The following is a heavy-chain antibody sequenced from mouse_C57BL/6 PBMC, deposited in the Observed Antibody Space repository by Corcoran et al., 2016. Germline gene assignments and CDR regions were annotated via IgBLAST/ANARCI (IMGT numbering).Heavy chain of an antibody. CDR1: GYAFSSYW. CDR2: IYPGDGDT. CDR3: ARCYYGRDYAMDY. J-gene: IGHJ4*01. V-gene: IGHV1-80*01. Sequence: QVQLQQSGAELVKPGASVKISCKASGYAFSSYWMNWVKQRPGKGLEWIGQIYPGDGDTNYNGKFKGKDTLTADKSSSTAYMQLSSLTSEDSAVYFCARCYYGRDYAMDYWGQGTSVTVSS. D-gene: IGHD1-1*01.